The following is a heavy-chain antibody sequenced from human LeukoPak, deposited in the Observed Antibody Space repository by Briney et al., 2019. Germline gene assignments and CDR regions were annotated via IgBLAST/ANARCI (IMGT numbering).Heavy chain of an antibody. CDR2: MNHSGST. V-gene: IGHV4-34*01. D-gene: IGHD1-26*01. J-gene: IGHJ3*02. CDR1: GGSFSVYY. CDR3: ARGRVVGATSLFWTDAFDI. Sequence: SETLSLICAVYGGSFSVYYWSWIRQPPGKGLEWIGEMNHSGSTNYNPSLKSRVTISVDTSKNQFSLKLSSVTAADTAVYYCARGRVVGATSLFWTDAFDIWGQGTMVSVSS.